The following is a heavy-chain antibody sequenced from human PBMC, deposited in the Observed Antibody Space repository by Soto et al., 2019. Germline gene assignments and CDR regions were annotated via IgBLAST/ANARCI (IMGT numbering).Heavy chain of an antibody. CDR2: ISYDGSNK. CDR3: AKASDILTGYPHYYMDV. D-gene: IGHD3-9*01. CDR1: GFTFSSYG. J-gene: IGHJ6*03. Sequence: PGGSLRLSCAASGFTFSSYGMHWVRQAPGKGLEWVAVISYDGSNKYYADSVKGRFTISRDNSKNTLYLQMNSLRAEDTAVYYCAKASDILTGYPHYYMDVWGKGTTVTVSS. V-gene: IGHV3-30*18.